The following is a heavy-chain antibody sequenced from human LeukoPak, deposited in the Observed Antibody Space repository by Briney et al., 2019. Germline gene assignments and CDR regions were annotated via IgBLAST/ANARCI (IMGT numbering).Heavy chain of an antibody. V-gene: IGHV5-51*01. CDR1: GYSFTSYW. D-gene: IGHD2-2*01. CDR2: IYPGDSDT. J-gene: IGHJ5*02. CDR3: ARRLVAAADDNWFDP. Sequence: GESLKFSCKGSGYSFTSYWIGWVRQMPGKGLEWMGIIYPGDSDTRYSPSFQGQVTISADKSISTAYLQWSSLKASDTAMYYCARRLVAAADDNWFDPWGQGTLVTVSS.